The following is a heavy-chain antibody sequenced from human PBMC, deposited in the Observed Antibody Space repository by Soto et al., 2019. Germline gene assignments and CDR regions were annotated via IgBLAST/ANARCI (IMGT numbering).Heavy chain of an antibody. V-gene: IGHV3-30*03. D-gene: IGHD5-12*01. J-gene: IGHJ4*02. Sequence: SVKGRFTISRDNSKNTRYLQMNSLRAEDTAVYYCAGGYDWGDYWGQGTLVTVSS. CDR3: AGGYDWGDY.